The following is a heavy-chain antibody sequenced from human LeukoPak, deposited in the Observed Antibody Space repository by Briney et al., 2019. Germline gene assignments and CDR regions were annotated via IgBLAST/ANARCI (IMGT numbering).Heavy chain of an antibody. CDR3: AKWGPYDILTGRIN. D-gene: IGHD3-9*01. CDR1: GFTFSSYG. CDR2: IWYDGSNK. J-gene: IGHJ4*02. Sequence: GGSLRLSCAASGFTFSSYGMHWVRQAPGKGLEWVAVIWYDGSNKYYADSVKGRFTISRDNSKNTLYLQMNSLRAEDTAVYYCAKWGPYDILTGRINWGRGTLVTVSS. V-gene: IGHV3-33*06.